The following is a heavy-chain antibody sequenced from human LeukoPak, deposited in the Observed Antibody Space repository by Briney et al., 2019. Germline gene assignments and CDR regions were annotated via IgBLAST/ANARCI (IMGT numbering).Heavy chain of an antibody. CDR2: IYTSGST. D-gene: IGHD4-17*01. CDR1: GGSISSGSYY. CDR3: ARPSGGDYVFYDY. V-gene: IGHV4-61*02. Sequence: SETLSLTCTVSGGSISSGSYYWSWIRQPAGKGLEWIGRIYTSGSTNYNPSLKSRVTISVDTSKNQFSLKLSSVTAADTAVYYCARPSGGDYVFYDYWGQGTLVTVSS. J-gene: IGHJ4*02.